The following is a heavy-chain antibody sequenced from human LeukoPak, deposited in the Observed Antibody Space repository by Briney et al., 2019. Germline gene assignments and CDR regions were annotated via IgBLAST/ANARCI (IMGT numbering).Heavy chain of an antibody. V-gene: IGHV1-46*01. CDR3: AIKGGVTTFLGY. Sequence: ASVKVSCKASGYTFTSYYMHWVRQAPGQGLEWMGIINPSGGSTSYAQKFQGRVTMTRDMSTSTVYMELSSLRSEDTAVYYCAIKGGVTTFLGYWGQGTLVTVSS. D-gene: IGHD4-11*01. J-gene: IGHJ4*02. CDR1: GYTFTSYY. CDR2: INPSGGST.